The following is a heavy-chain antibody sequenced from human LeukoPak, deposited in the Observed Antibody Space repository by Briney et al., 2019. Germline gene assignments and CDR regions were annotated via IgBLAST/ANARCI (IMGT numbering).Heavy chain of an antibody. CDR3: ARIASIQMYSSSWGAFDI. V-gene: IGHV1-18*01. CDR2: ISAYNGNT. D-gene: IGHD6-13*01. CDR1: GYTFTSYG. Sequence: GASVKVSCKASGYTFTSYGISWVRQAPGQGLEWMGWISAYNGNTNYAQKLQGRVTMTTDTSTSTAYMELRSLRSDDTAVYYCARIASIQMYSSSWGAFDIWGQGTMVTVSS. J-gene: IGHJ3*02.